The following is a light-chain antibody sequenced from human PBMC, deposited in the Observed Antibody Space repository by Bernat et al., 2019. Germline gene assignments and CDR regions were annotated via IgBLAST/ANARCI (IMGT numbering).Light chain of an antibody. CDR1: SSDLGAYNY. J-gene: IGLJ2*01. V-gene: IGLV2-14*03. CDR3: YSYTTTGTLV. CDR2: DVT. Sequence: QSALTQPASVSGSPGQSITISCTGTSSDLGAYNYVSWYQQHPGKAPKLMIYDVTYRPSGVSNRFSGSKSGNTASLIISGLQAEDEADYYCYSYTTTGTLVVGEGTKLTVL.